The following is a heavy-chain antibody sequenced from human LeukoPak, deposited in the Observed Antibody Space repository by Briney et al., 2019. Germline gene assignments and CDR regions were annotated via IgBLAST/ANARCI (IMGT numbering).Heavy chain of an antibody. V-gene: IGHV3-74*01. CDR1: GFTFSSYW. D-gene: IGHD5-12*01. Sequence: PGGSLRLSCAASGFTFSSYWMSWVRQAPGKGLVWVSRINSDGSSPTYADSVKGRFTIARDNAKNTLYLQMNSLRAEDTAVYYCARADIVATISDYWGQGTLVTVSS. CDR3: ARADIVATISDY. J-gene: IGHJ4*02. CDR2: INSDGSSP.